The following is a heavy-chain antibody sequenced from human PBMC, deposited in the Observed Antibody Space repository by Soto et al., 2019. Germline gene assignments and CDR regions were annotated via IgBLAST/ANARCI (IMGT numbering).Heavy chain of an antibody. D-gene: IGHD5-18*01. J-gene: IGHJ5*02. CDR2: ISAYNGNT. CDR1: GYTFTSYG. Sequence: ASVKVSCKASGYTFTSYGISWVRQAPGQGLEWMGWISAYNGNTNYAQKLQGRVTMTTDTSTSTAYMELRSLRSDDTAVYYCARTRGSYGSNWFDPWGQGTLVTVSS. V-gene: IGHV1-18*01. CDR3: ARTRGSYGSNWFDP.